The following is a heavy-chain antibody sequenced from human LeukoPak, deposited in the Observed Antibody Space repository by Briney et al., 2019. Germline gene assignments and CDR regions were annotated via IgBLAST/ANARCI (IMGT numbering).Heavy chain of an antibody. D-gene: IGHD1-26*01. CDR3: AREGVGPSTPVLYYFDY. V-gene: IGHV3-7*01. J-gene: IGHJ4*02. CDR1: GFTFGSYW. CDR2: IKQDGSEK. Sequence: PGGSLRLSCAASGFTFGSYWMSWVRQAPGKGLEWVANIKQDGSEKYYVDSVKGRFTISRDNSKNTLYVQMSSLRAEDTAVYYCAREGVGPSTPVLYYFDYWGQGTLVTVSS.